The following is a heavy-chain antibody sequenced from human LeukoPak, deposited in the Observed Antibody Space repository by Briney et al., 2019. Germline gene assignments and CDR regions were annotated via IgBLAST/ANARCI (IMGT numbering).Heavy chain of an antibody. D-gene: IGHD6-13*01. Sequence: GGSLRLSCAASGFTVSSNYMSWVRQAPEKGLEWVSVIYSGGSTYYADSVKGRFTISRHNSKNTLYLQMNSLRAEDTAVYYCAREGAAQMLHAFDIWGQGTMVTVSS. CDR1: GFTVSSNY. J-gene: IGHJ3*02. CDR3: AREGAAQMLHAFDI. CDR2: IYSGGST. V-gene: IGHV3-53*04.